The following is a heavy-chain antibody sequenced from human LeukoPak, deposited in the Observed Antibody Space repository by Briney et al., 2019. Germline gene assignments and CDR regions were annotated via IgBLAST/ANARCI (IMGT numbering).Heavy chain of an antibody. Sequence: SETLSLTCAVYGGSFSGYYWSWIRQPPGKGLEWIGEINHSGSTNYNPSLKSRVTISVDTSKNQFSLKLSSVTAADTAVYYCARAPFLFSYYDILTGYYIPIAFDIWGQGTMVTVSS. D-gene: IGHD3-9*01. J-gene: IGHJ3*02. V-gene: IGHV4-34*01. CDR2: INHSGST. CDR1: GGSFSGYY. CDR3: ARAPFLFSYYDILTGYYIPIAFDI.